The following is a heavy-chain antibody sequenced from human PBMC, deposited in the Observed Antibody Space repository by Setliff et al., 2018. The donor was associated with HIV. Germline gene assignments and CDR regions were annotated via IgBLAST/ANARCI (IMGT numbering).Heavy chain of an antibody. CDR2: IYYSGST. J-gene: IGHJ4*02. CDR3: ARGTLYYYDTGGYSYFDY. D-gene: IGHD3-22*01. V-gene: IGHV4-31*03. Sequence: TLSLTCTVSGGSISSSSYYWSWIRQPPGKGLEWIGYIYYSGSTYYDPSLKSRVTISVDTSKNQFSLKLSSVTAADTAVFYCARGTLYYYDTGGYSYFDYWGQGTLVTVSS. CDR1: GGSISSSSYY.